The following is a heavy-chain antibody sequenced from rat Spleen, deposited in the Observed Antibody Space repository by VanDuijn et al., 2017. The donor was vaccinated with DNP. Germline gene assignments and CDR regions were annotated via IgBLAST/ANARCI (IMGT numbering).Heavy chain of an antibody. D-gene: IGHD1-11*01. J-gene: IGHJ2*01. V-gene: IGHV5-19*01. CDR2: ISTNGGGN. CDR3: VRWDYGIYGFDY. Sequence: VQLKESGPGLVQPSQTLSLTCTVSGFSLATYNVHWVRQPPTKGLEWFATISTNGGGNYYRDSVKGRFTISRDNAKSSLYLQMYSLRSEDRATYYCVRWDYGIYGFDYWGQGVMVTVSS. CDR1: GFSLATYN.